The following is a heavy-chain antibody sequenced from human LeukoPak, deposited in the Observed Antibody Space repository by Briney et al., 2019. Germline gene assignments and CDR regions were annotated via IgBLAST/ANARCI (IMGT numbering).Heavy chain of an antibody. J-gene: IGHJ4*02. Sequence: SVKVSCKASGGTFSSYAISWVRQAPGQGLEWMGRIIPILGIANYAQKFQGRVTITADKSTSTAYMELSSLRSEDTAVYYCARCSGGSCYFDYWGQGTLVTISS. CDR3: ARCSGGSCYFDY. D-gene: IGHD2-15*01. CDR1: GGTFSSYA. CDR2: IIPILGIA. V-gene: IGHV1-69*04.